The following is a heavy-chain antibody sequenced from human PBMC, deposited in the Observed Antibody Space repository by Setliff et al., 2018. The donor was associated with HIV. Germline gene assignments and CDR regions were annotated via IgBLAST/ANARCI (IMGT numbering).Heavy chain of an antibody. CDR2: VYYSGGT. J-gene: IGHJ4*02. D-gene: IGHD5-12*01. CDR3: ARLGDSGYDFRGYFDY. Sequence: SETLSLTCTVSGGSVSDTSYYWGWIRQPPGKGLEWLANVYYSGGTYYNPPLNSRVTISVDTSRNQFSLKLTSVTAADTALYFCARLGDSGYDFRGYFDYWGQGKLVTVSS. CDR1: GGSVSDTSYY. V-gene: IGHV4-39*01.